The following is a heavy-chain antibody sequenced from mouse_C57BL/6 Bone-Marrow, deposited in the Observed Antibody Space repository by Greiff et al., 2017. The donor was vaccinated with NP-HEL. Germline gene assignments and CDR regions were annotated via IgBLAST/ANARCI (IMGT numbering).Heavy chain of an antibody. CDR1: GYTFTSYW. D-gene: IGHD3-2*02. CDR3: ARDSSGSAWFAY. CDR2: IDPSDSYT. V-gene: IGHV1-50*01. Sequence: QVQLQQPGAELVKPGASVKLSCKASGYTFTSYWMQWVKQRPGQGLEWIGEIDPSDSYTNYNQKFKGKATLTVDTSSSTAYMQLSSLTSEDSAVYYWARDSSGSAWFAYWGQGTLVTVSA. J-gene: IGHJ3*01.